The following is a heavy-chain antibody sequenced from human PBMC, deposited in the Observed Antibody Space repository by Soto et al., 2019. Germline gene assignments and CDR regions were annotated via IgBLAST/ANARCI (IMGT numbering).Heavy chain of an antibody. CDR2: ISWNSGSI. J-gene: IGHJ4*02. Sequence: EVQLVESGGGLVQPGRSLRLSCAASGFTFDDYAMHWVRQAPGKGLEWVSGISWNSGSIGYADSVKGRLTISRDNAKNYLYLQMNSLRAEDTALYYCAKGYDYGDYGSDFDYWGQGTLVTVSS. CDR3: AKGYDYGDYGSDFDY. D-gene: IGHD4-17*01. V-gene: IGHV3-9*01. CDR1: GFTFDDYA.